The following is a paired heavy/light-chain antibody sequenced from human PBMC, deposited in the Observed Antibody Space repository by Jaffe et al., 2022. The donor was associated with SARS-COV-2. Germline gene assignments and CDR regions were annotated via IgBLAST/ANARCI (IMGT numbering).Heavy chain of an antibody. J-gene: IGHJ6*02. CDR2: ISYSSSTI. CDR1: GFTFSSYS. V-gene: IGHV3-48*02. Sequence: EVQLVESGGGLVQPGGSLRVSCAASGFTFSSYSMNWVRQAPGKGLEWLSYISYSSSTIYYAGSVKGRFTISRDNAQNSLYLQMNSLRDEDTAVYYCARALTGQLYYYYYGMDVWGQGTTVTVSS. CDR3: ARALTGQLYYYYYGMDV. D-gene: IGHD7-27*01.
Light chain of an antibody. CDR1: SSNIGNNY. V-gene: IGLV1-51*02. J-gene: IGLJ3*02. Sequence: QSVLTQPPSVSAAPGQKVTISCSGSSSNIGNNYVSWYRQLPGTAPKLLIYQNDKRPSGIPDRLSGSKSGTSATLGITGLQTGDEADYYCGTWDTSLSARVFGGGTKLTVL. CDR3: GTWDTSLSARV. CDR2: QND.